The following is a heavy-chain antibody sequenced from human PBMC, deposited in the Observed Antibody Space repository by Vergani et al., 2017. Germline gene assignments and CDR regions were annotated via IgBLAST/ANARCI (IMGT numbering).Heavy chain of an antibody. CDR1: GFTFSSYG. V-gene: IGHV3-30*02. J-gene: IGHJ4*02. CDR2: IRYDGSNK. D-gene: IGHD5-18*01. CDR3: AKGYRTAMVPLDY. Sequence: QVQLVESGGGVVQPGGSLRLSCAASGFTFSSYGMHWVRQAPGKGLEWVAFIRYDGSNKYYADSVKGRFTISRDNSKNTLYLQMNSLRAEDTAVYYCAKGYRTAMVPLDYWGQGTLVTVSS.